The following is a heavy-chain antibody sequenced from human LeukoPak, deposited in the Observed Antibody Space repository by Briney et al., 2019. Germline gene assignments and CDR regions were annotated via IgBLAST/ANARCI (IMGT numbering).Heavy chain of an antibody. CDR2: INPNSGGT. Sequence: GASVKVSCKASGYTFTGYYMHWVRQAPGQGLEWMGWINPNSGGTNYAQKFQGRVTMTRDTSISTAYMELSRLRSDDTVVYYCARARYEGYDFWSGPDYWGQGTLVTVSS. J-gene: IGHJ4*02. D-gene: IGHD3-3*01. V-gene: IGHV1-2*02. CDR1: GYTFTGYY. CDR3: ARARYEGYDFWSGPDY.